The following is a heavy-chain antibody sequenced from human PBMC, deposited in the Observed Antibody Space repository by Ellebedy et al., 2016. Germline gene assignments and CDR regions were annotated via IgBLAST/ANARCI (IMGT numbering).Heavy chain of an antibody. CDR2: INWNGGST. D-gene: IGHD3-9*01. J-gene: IGHJ6*02. Sequence: GESLKISXAASGFTFSSYSMSWVRQAPGKGLEWVSGINWNGGSTGYADSVKGRFTISRDNAKNSLYLQMNSLRAEDTALYYCARDRHYDILTGYLIGMDVWGQGTTVTVSS. V-gene: IGHV3-20*04. CDR1: GFTFSSYS. CDR3: ARDRHYDILTGYLIGMDV.